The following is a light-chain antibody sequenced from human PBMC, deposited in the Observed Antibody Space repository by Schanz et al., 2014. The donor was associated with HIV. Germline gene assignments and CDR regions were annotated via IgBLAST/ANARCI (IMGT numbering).Light chain of an antibody. J-gene: IGKJ1*01. CDR2: GAS. V-gene: IGKV3-20*01. CDR3: QQYGSSPL. Sequence: EIVLTQSPGTLSLSPGEGATLSCRASQSVSSSYLAWYRQKPGQAPRLLIYGASSRATGIPDRFSGSGSGTDFTLTISRLEPEDFAVYYCQQYGSSPLFGQGTKVEIK. CDR1: QSVSSSY.